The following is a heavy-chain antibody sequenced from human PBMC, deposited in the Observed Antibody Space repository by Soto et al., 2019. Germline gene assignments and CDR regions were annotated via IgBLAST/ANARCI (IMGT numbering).Heavy chain of an antibody. CDR2: IIPIFGTA. Sequence: GASVKVSCKASGGTFSSYAISWVRQAPGQGLEWMGGIIPIFGTANYAQKFQGRVTITADESTSTAYMELSSLRSEDTAVYYCARSYRNVDIVATMFTSGFGYWGQGTLVTVSS. CDR3: ARSYRNVDIVATMFTSGFGY. D-gene: IGHD5-12*01. CDR1: GGTFSSYA. J-gene: IGHJ4*02. V-gene: IGHV1-69*13.